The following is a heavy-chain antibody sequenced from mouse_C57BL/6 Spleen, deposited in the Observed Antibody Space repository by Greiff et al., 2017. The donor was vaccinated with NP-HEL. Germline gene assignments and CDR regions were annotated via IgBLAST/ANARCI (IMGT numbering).Heavy chain of an antibody. Sequence: QVQLKQSGAELVRPGTSVKLSCKASGYTFTSYWMHWVKQRPGQGLEWIGVIDPSDSYTNYNQKFKGKATLTVDTSSSTAYMQLSSLTSEDSAVYYCARKESMITTEEAWFAYWGQGTLVTVSA. CDR2: IDPSDSYT. D-gene: IGHD2-4*01. J-gene: IGHJ3*01. CDR3: ARKESMITTEEAWFAY. CDR1: GYTFTSYW. V-gene: IGHV1-59*01.